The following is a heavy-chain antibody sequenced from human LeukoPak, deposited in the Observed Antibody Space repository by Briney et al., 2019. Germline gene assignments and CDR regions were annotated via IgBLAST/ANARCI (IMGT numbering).Heavy chain of an antibody. J-gene: IGHJ4*02. D-gene: IGHD1-1*01. V-gene: IGHV3-7*01. CDR3: AKQLEVGDY. CDR2: IRQDGSEK. Sequence: PGGSLRLSCAASGFTFSSYWTSWVRQAPGKGLEWVANIRQDGSEKYYVDSVKGRFTISRDNAKNSLYLQMNSLRAEDTAVYYCAKQLEVGDYWGQGTLVTVSS. CDR1: GFTFSSYW.